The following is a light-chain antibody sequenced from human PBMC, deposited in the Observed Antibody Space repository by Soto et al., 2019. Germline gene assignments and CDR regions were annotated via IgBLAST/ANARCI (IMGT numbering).Light chain of an antibody. J-gene: IGKJ2*01. CDR1: QSVGTY. CDR2: DAS. V-gene: IGKV3-11*01. CDR3: QQRYNWPNT. Sequence: EIVLTQSPATLSLSPGERATLSCTASQSVGTYLAWYQHNPGQAPRLLIYDASNRATGIPARFSGSGSGTDVTLTISSPEPEDFAVYYCQQRYNWPNTFGQGTKLEIK.